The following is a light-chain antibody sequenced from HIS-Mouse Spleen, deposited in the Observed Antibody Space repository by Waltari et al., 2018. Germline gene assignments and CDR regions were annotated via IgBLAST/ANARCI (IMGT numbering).Light chain of an antibody. V-gene: IGLV2-8*01. CDR2: EVS. Sequence: PPSASGSPGQSVTISCTGTSSDVGGYNYVSWYQQHPGKAPKLMIYEVSKRPSGVPDRFSGSKSGNTASLTVSGLQAEDEADYYCSSYAGSNNSLYVFGTGTKVTVL. CDR3: SSYAGSNNSLYV. CDR1: SSDVGGYNY. J-gene: IGLJ1*01.